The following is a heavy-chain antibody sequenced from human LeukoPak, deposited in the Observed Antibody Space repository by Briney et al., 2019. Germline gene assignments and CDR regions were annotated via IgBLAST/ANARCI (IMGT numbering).Heavy chain of an antibody. CDR3: ARLGGYSYGPNYYFDY. CDR2: ISSSSSYI. Sequence: GGSLRLSCAASGFTFSSYSMNWVRQAPGKGLEWVSSISSSSSYIYYADSVKGRFTISRDNAKNSLYLQMNSLRAEDTAVYYCARLGGYSYGPNYYFDYWGQGTLVTVSS. V-gene: IGHV3-21*04. D-gene: IGHD5-18*01. CDR1: GFTFSSYS. J-gene: IGHJ4*02.